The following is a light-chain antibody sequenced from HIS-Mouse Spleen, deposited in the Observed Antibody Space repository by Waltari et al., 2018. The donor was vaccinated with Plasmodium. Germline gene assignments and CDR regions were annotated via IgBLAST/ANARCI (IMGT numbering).Light chain of an antibody. CDR2: RNN. Sequence: QSVLTQPPSASGTPGQRVTISCSGSSSNIGSNYVYWYQQLPGPAPKLLIYRNNQRPSWVPNRFSGSKSGTSASLAISGLRSEDEADYYCAAWDDSLSGYVVFGGGTKLTF. CDR3: AAWDDSLSGYVV. V-gene: IGLV1-47*01. CDR1: SSNIGSNY. J-gene: IGLJ2*01.